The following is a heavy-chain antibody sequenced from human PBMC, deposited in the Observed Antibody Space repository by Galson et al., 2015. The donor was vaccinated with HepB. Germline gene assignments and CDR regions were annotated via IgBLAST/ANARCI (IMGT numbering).Heavy chain of an antibody. D-gene: IGHD1-1*01. CDR3: AKDLSGYWTYDY. V-gene: IGHV3-30-3*02. CDR1: GFSFSSQV. Sequence: SLRLSCAASGFSFSSQVMHWVRQTPGKGLEWVAVILHDGTDIRYADSVKGRFTISRDNSKNTLYLQMDSLRAEDTGLYHCAKDLSGYWTYDYWGQGTLVTVSS. J-gene: IGHJ4*02. CDR2: ILHDGTDI.